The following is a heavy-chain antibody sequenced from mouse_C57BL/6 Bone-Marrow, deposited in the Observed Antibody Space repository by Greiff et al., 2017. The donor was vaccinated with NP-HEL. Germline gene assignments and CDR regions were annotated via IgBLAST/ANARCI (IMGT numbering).Heavy chain of an antibody. D-gene: IGHD2-4*01. Sequence: VQVVESGPGLVQPSQSLSITCTVSGFSLTSYGVHWVRQSPGKGLEWLGVIWRGGSTDYNAAFMSRLSITKDNSKSQVFFKMNSLQADDTAIYYCAKKGITTDYAMDYWGQGTSVTVSS. V-gene: IGHV2-5*01. CDR2: IWRGGST. J-gene: IGHJ4*01. CDR1: GFSLTSYG. CDR3: AKKGITTDYAMDY.